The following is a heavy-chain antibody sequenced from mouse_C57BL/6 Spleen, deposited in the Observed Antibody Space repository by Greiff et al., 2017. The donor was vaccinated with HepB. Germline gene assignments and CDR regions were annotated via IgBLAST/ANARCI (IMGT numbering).Heavy chain of an antibody. Sequence: QVQLQQPGAELVRPGSSVKLSCKASGYTFTSYWMHWVKQRPIQGLEWIGNIDPSDSETHYNQKFKDKATLTVDKSSSTAYMQRSSLTSEDAAVYYGAREAVVRGVGYAMDYWGQGTSVTVSS. CDR2: IDPSDSET. CDR3: AREAVVRGVGYAMDY. V-gene: IGHV1-52*01. CDR1: GYTFTSYW. D-gene: IGHD1-1*01. J-gene: IGHJ4*01.